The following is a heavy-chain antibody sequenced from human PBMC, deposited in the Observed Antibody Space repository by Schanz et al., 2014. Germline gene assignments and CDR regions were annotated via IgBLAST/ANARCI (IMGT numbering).Heavy chain of an antibody. D-gene: IGHD6-19*01. Sequence: EVQLVESGGGLVQPGGSLRLSCTASGFTFSSYAMSWVRQAPGKGLEWVSYVSRSTPDIYYADSVKGRFTISRDNAKSSLYLQMNSLRVEDTAVYYCAASSGWHPSTDYWGQGTLVTVSS. J-gene: IGHJ4*02. CDR1: GFTFSSYA. V-gene: IGHV3-21*03. CDR2: VSRSTPDI. CDR3: AASSGWHPSTDY.